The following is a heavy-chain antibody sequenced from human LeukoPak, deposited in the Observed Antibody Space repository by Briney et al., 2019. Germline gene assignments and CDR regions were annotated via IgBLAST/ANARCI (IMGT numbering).Heavy chain of an antibody. D-gene: IGHD2-2*01. J-gene: IGHJ5*02. CDR3: TRHLEYCSSTSCRPFDP. CDR2: IRSKANSYAT. Sequence: GRSLRLSCAASGCTFSGSAMDWVHQASGKGLEWVGRIRSKANSYATAYAASVKGRFTISRDDSKNTAYLQMNSLKTEDTAEYYCTRHLEYCSSTSCRPFDPWGQGTLVTVSS. V-gene: IGHV3-73*01. CDR1: GCTFSGSA.